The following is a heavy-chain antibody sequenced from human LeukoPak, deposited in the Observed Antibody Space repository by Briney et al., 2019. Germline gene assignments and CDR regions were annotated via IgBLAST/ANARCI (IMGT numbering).Heavy chain of an antibody. CDR1: GYTFTGYY. V-gene: IGHV1-2*02. J-gene: IGHJ5*02. D-gene: IGHD3-10*01. CDR2: INPNSGGT. Sequence: ASVKVSCKASGYTFTGYYMHWVRQAPGQGLEWMGWINPNSGGTNYAQKFQGRVTMTRDTSISTAYMELSRLRSDDTAVYYCARDRVLWFGELFPYNWFDPWGQGTLVTVSS. CDR3: ARDRVLWFGELFPYNWFDP.